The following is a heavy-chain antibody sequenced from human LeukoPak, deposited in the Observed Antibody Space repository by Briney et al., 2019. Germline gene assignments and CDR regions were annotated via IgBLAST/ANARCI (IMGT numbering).Heavy chain of an antibody. Sequence: SETLSLTCTVSGGSISSYYWSWIRQPPGKGLEWIGYIYYSGSTNYNPSLKSRVTISVDTSKNQFSLKLSSVTAADTAVYYCARLSWFGKLWRGGTSAFDSWGQGTLVTVSS. J-gene: IGHJ4*02. CDR2: IYYSGST. V-gene: IGHV4-59*08. CDR1: GGSISSYY. D-gene: IGHD3-10*01. CDR3: ARLSWFGKLWRGGTSAFDS.